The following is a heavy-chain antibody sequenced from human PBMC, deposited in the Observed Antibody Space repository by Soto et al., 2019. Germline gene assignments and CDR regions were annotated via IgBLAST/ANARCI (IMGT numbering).Heavy chain of an antibody. J-gene: IGHJ6*02. CDR1: GYTFNAFY. D-gene: IGHD4-17*01. CDR2: INPSGDGT. V-gene: IGHV1-46*02. CDR3: ARVPLRYDYADV. Sequence: ASVKVSCKAFGYTFNAFYIHWVRQAPGQGLEWMGVINPSGDGTSYAQKFQGRVTMTRDTSTSTVYMELSRLRSEDTAVYYCARVPLRYDYADVWGPGPTLTVS.